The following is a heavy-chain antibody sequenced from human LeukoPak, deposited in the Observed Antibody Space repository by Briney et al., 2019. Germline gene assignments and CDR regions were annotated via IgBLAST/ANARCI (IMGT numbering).Heavy chain of an antibody. CDR3: AKQMAVDYFDY. CDR2: ISYDGKNE. V-gene: IGHV3-30*18. D-gene: IGHD5-24*01. CDR1: GFTFSNLG. Sequence: GRSLRLSCAASGFTFSNLGMHWVRQAPGKGLEWVAVISYDGKNEYYTDSVKGRFTISRDNAKNTLYLQMNSLRAEDTAVYYCAKQMAVDYFDYWGQGTLVTVSS. J-gene: IGHJ4*02.